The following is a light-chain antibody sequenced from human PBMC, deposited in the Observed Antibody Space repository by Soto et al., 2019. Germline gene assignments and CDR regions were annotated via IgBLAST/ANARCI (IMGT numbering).Light chain of an antibody. CDR3: SSYAGSNSWV. J-gene: IGLJ3*02. CDR2: EVS. Sequence: QSALTQPPSASGSPGQSVTISCTGTSSDVGYYNFVSWYQQHPGKAPKLMIYEVSKRPSGVPDRFSGSKSGNTASLTVSGLQTEDEADYYCSSYAGSNSWVFGGGTKLTVL. CDR1: SSDVGYYNF. V-gene: IGLV2-8*01.